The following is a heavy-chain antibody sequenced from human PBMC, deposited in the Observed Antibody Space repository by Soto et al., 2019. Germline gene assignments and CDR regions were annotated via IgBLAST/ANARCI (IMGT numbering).Heavy chain of an antibody. J-gene: IGHJ4*02. Sequence: PSETLSLTCTVSGGSISSYYWSWIRQPPGKGLEWIGYIYYSGSTNYNPSLKSRVTISVDTSKNQFSLKLSSVTAADTAVYYCARARNYDYISGPFDYWGQGTLVTVSS. CDR3: ARARNYDYISGPFDY. D-gene: IGHD3-16*01. CDR1: GGSISSYY. CDR2: IYYSGST. V-gene: IGHV4-59*01.